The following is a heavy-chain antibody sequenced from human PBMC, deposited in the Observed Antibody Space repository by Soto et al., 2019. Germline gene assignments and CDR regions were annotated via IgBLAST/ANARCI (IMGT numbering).Heavy chain of an antibody. CDR2: MRSKTNDYAT. Sequence: EVQLVESGGGLVQPGGSLKLSCAASGFTFSGSPMHWVRQASGKGLEWVGRMRSKTNDYATTYPASVKGRFTISRDESKNTAYLQMNSLKTEDTAVYYCTTNIAEAFGMDVWGQGTTVTVSS. CDR3: TTNIAEAFGMDV. V-gene: IGHV3-73*01. CDR1: GFTFSGSP. J-gene: IGHJ6*02. D-gene: IGHD6-19*01.